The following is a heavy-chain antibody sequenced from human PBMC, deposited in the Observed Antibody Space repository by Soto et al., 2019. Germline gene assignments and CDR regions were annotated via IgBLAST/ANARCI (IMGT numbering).Heavy chain of an antibody. Sequence: QVQLQESGPGLVKPSQTLSLTCTVSGDSINSGDYYWSWIRQPPGKGLEYIGYIYYSASTYYNPSLKSRLTXXKXTXXNQFSLKLSSVTAADTAVYYCASARSSSGKKKFDYWGQGTLVTVSS. CDR3: ASARSSSGKKKFDY. CDR2: IYYSAST. V-gene: IGHV4-30-4*01. D-gene: IGHD6-6*01. CDR1: GDSINSGDYY. J-gene: IGHJ4*02.